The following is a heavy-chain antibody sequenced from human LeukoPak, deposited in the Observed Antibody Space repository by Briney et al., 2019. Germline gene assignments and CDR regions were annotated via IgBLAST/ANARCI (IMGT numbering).Heavy chain of an antibody. J-gene: IGHJ4*02. Sequence: GGSLRLSCAASGFTFDDYAMHWVRRAPGKGLEWVSLISGDGGSTYYADSVKGRFTISRDNSKNSLYLQMNSLRTEDTALYYCAKDKELLQWLVRPYYFDYWGQGTLVTVSS. CDR1: GFTFDDYA. CDR2: ISGDGGST. V-gene: IGHV3-43*02. CDR3: AKDKELLQWLVRPYYFDY. D-gene: IGHD6-19*01.